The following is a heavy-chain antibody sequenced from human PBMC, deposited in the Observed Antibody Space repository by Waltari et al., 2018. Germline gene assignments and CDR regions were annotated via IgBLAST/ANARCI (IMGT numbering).Heavy chain of an antibody. CDR3: TRDLYGSGGDWFDP. Sequence: EVRLAESGGGLVKPGGSLRLSCLASGFEFSDGAMSWGCQPPGTGLEWVSSIGGTHSNIFYAESVKGRFIVSRDNAKSSLYLQMDNLRAEDSGLYYCTRDLYGSGGDWFDPWGQGTLVTVSS. J-gene: IGHJ5*02. D-gene: IGHD3-10*01. V-gene: IGHV3-21*01. CDR2: IGGTHSNI. CDR1: GFEFSDGA.